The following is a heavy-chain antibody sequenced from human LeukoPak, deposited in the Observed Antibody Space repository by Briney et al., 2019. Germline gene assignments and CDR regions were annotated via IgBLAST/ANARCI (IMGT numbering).Heavy chain of an antibody. CDR1: GYSISSGYY. D-gene: IGHD2-2*01. V-gene: IGHV4-38-2*02. Sequence: SETLSLTCAVSGYSISSGYYWGWIRQPPGKGLERIGSIYHSGSTYYNPSLKSRVTISVDTSKNQFSLKLSSVTAADTAVYYCARERGYCSSTSCYREGLDYWGQGTLVTVSS. CDR3: ARERGYCSSTSCYREGLDY. J-gene: IGHJ4*02. CDR2: IYHSGST.